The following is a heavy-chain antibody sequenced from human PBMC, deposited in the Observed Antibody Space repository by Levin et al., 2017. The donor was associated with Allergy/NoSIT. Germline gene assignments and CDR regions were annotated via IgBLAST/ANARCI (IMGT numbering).Heavy chain of an antibody. CDR3: ARESSLATTTYYYYGMDV. Sequence: ASVKVSCAASGFTISSNYMSWVRQAPGKGLEWVSVIYSGGSTYYADSVKGRFTISRDNSKNTLYLQMNSLRAEDTAVYYCARESSLATTTYYYYGMDVWGQGTTVTVSS. CDR2: IYSGGST. D-gene: IGHD5-24*01. V-gene: IGHV3-53*01. CDR1: GFTISSNY. J-gene: IGHJ6*02.